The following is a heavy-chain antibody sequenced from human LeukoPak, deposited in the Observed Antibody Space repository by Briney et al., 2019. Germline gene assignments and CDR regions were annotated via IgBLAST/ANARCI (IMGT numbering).Heavy chain of an antibody. Sequence: GASVKVSCKASGYTFTSYAMHWVRQAPGQRLEWMGWINAGNGNTKYSQEFQGRVTITRDTSASTAYMELSSLRSEDMAVYYCATLVAVAGWGYFDYWGQGTLVTVSS. J-gene: IGHJ4*02. V-gene: IGHV1-3*03. CDR1: GYTFTSYA. CDR3: ATLVAVAGWGYFDY. D-gene: IGHD6-19*01. CDR2: INAGNGNT.